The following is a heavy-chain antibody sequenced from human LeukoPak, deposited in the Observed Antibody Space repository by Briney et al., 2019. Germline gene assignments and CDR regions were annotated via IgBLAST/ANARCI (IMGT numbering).Heavy chain of an antibody. CDR1: GGTFSSYA. V-gene: IGHV1-69*04. Sequence: SVKVSCKASGGTFSSYAISWVRQAPGQGLEWMGRIIPILGIANYAQKFQGRVTITADKSTSTAYMELSSLRSEDTAAYYCARIQGGYSYGLSPPNFDYWGQGTLVTVSS. CDR2: IIPILGIA. D-gene: IGHD5-18*01. CDR3: ARIQGGYSYGLSPPNFDY. J-gene: IGHJ4*02.